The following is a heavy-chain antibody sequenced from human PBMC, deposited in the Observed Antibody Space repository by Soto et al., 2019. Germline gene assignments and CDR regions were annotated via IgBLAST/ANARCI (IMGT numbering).Heavy chain of an antibody. Sequence: QVQLVQSGAEVKRPGASMKVSCKASGYTFTSYSISWVRQAPGQGLEWMGWISTYNGHTDYAQKLQGRVTMTTDTTTSTAYMELRSLRSADTAVYSCARGAYYDARTPDYGGQGTLVTVSS. V-gene: IGHV1-18*01. CDR2: ISTYNGHT. CDR3: ARGAYYDARTPDY. D-gene: IGHD3-22*01. J-gene: IGHJ4*02. CDR1: GYTFTSYS.